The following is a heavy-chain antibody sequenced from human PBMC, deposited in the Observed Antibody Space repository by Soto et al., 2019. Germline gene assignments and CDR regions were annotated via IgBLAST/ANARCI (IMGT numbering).Heavy chain of an antibody. J-gene: IGHJ4*02. CDR3: ATVPDYYDSSGISGPEFDY. V-gene: IGHV1-24*01. CDR2: FDPEDGET. D-gene: IGHD3-22*01. Sequence: ASVKVSCKVSGYTLTELSMHWVRQAPGKGLEWMGGFDPEDGETIYAQKFQGRVTMTEDTSTDTAYMELSSLRSEDTAVYYCATVPDYYDSSGISGPEFDYWGQGTLVTVSS. CDR1: GYTLTELS.